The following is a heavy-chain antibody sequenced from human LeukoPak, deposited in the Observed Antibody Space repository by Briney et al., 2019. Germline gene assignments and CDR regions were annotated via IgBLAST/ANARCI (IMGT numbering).Heavy chain of an antibody. D-gene: IGHD1-14*01. J-gene: IGHJ5*02. Sequence: PSETLSLTCTVSGDSISSYYWSWIRQPPGKGLEWLGYIYYSGSTNYNPSLKSRVTISVDASKNKFSLKLTSVTAADTAVYYCAKGGPEASAGLSWFDPWGQGTLVTVSS. CDR1: GDSISSYY. CDR3: AKGGPEASAGLSWFDP. CDR2: IYYSGST. V-gene: IGHV4-59*12.